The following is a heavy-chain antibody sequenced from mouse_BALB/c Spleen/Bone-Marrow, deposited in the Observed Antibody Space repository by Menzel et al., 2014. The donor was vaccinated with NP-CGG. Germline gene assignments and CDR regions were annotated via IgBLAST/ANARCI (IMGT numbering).Heavy chain of an antibody. CDR2: INGGSNTI. D-gene: IGHD1-2*01. J-gene: IGHJ1*01. Sequence: EVKLVESGGGLMQPGGSRKLSCAASGFTFSSFGMHWIRQAPEKGLEWVAYINGGSNTIYYADTVKGRFTISRDNPKXTLFLQMTSLRSEDAAMYFCARGTTALRYFDVWGAGTTVTVSP. CDR3: ARGTTALRYFDV. V-gene: IGHV5-17*02. CDR1: GFTFSSFG.